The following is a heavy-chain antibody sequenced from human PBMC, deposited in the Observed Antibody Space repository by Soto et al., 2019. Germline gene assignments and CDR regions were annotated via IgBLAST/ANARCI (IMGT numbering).Heavy chain of an antibody. J-gene: IGHJ4*02. CDR2: ISNDGSK. CDR1: GFTFSSYA. Sequence: QVQLVESGGGVVQPGRSLRLSCAASGFTFSSYAMHWVRQAPGKGLEWVAVISNDGSKTYGASVKGRFTISRDNSKNTLYLQMNSPSNEDTAAYHCASVICYGSGQYCELWGQGHLVSVSP. V-gene: IGHV3-30-3*01. CDR3: ASVICYGSGQYCEL. D-gene: IGHD3-10*01.